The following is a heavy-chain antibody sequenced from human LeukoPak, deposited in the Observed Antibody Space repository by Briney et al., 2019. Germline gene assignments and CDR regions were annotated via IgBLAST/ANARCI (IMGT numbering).Heavy chain of an antibody. J-gene: IGHJ4*02. CDR3: ARDLDWILFDY. Sequence: GGSLSLSCAASGFTFSTYWMHWVRQAPGKGLVWVSRIRPEGTTTAYADSVKGRFTISRDNAKNTLFLQMNSLSAEDTAVYYCARDLDWILFDYWGQGTLVTVSS. V-gene: IGHV3-74*03. D-gene: IGHD3-9*01. CDR2: IRPEGTTT. CDR1: GFTFSTYW.